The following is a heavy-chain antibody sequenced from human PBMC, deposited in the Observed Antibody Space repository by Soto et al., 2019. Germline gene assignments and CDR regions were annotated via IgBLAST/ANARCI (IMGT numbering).Heavy chain of an antibody. D-gene: IGHD1-26*01. CDR2: IKSDASTI. V-gene: IGHV3-74*03. Sequence: EVQLVESGGGLVQPGGSLRLSCAASGFTFSSYWMHWVRQVPGKGLVWVSRIKSDASTIMYADSVKGRFTISRDNAKNTLHRQVNRLIPEYTTVYYCVRGGSANYYGLFDSWGQGTLVTVSS. CDR1: GFTFSSYW. J-gene: IGHJ4*02. CDR3: VRGGSANYYGLFDS.